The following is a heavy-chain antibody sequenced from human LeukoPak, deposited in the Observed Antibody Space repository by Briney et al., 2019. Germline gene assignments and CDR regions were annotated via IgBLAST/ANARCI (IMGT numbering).Heavy chain of an antibody. CDR3: ARDQYDTWSRRENFDS. CDR1: GFTFGKYW. CDR2: IKLDGSEK. Sequence: GGSLRLSCVASGFTFGKYWMSWVRQAPGKGLEWVANIKLDGSEKNYVDSVKGRFTISRDNTKNSLYLQMNSLRAEDTAVFYCARDQYDTWSRRENFDSWGQGTLVIVSS. V-gene: IGHV3-7*03. J-gene: IGHJ4*02. D-gene: IGHD3-3*01.